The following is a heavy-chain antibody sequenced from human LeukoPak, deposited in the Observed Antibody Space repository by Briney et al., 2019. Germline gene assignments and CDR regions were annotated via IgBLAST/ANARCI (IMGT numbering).Heavy chain of an antibody. J-gene: IGHJ4*02. CDR1: GGSLSSGSYY. V-gene: IGHV4-61*01. CDR3: ARLRDTGTTFRIFDY. Sequence: PSETLSLTCTVSGGSLSSGSYYWSWIRQPPGNRLEWLGYIFYTGSTNYNPSLKSRLTMSVDTSKSQFSLKLSSVTAGDTAVYYCARLRDTGTTFRIFDYWGQGALVTVSS. CDR2: IFYTGST. D-gene: IGHD1-1*01.